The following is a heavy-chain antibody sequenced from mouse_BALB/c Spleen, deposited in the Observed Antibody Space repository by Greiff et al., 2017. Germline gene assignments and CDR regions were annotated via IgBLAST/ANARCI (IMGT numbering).Heavy chain of an antibody. CDR1: GFTFSSYG. CDR2: INSNGGST. J-gene: IGHJ2*01. Sequence: DVKLVESGGGLVQPGGSLKLSCAASGFTFSSYGMSWVRQTPDKRLELVATINSNGGSTYYPDSVKGRFTISRDNPKNTLFLQMTSLRSEDTAMYYCARGTHYFDDWGQGTTLTVSS. CDR3: ARGTHYFDD. V-gene: IGHV5-6-3*01.